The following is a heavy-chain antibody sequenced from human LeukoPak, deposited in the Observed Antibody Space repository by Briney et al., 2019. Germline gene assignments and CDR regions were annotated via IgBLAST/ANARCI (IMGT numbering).Heavy chain of an antibody. D-gene: IGHD3-16*01. CDR2: IKQDGSEK. V-gene: IGHV3-7*01. J-gene: IGHJ5*02. CDR1: GFTFSSYW. CDR3: ARDRKDDYVWGSFYWFDP. Sequence: GSLRLSCAASGFTFSSYWMSWVRQAPGKGLEWVANIKQDGSEKYYVDSVKGRFTISRDNAKNSLYLQMNSLRAEDTAVYYCARDRKDDYVWGSFYWFDPWGQGTLVTVSS.